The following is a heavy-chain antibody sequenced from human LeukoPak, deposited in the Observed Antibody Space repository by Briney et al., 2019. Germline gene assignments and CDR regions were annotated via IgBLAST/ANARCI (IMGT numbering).Heavy chain of an antibody. CDR1: GGSISYYY. Sequence: SETLSLTCTVSGGSISYYYWSWIRQPPGKGLEWIGYIYYSGSTNYNSSLKSRVTISVDTSKNQFSLKLSSVTAADTAVYYCVRTTEAHSWRTRYYDYYMDVWGKGTTVTVSS. J-gene: IGHJ6*03. V-gene: IGHV4-59*01. D-gene: IGHD6-13*01. CDR3: VRTTEAHSWRTRYYDYYMDV. CDR2: IYYSGST.